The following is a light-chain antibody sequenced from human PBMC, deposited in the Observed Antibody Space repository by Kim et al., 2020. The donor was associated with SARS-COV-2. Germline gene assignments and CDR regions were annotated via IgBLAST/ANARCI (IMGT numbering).Light chain of an antibody. CDR2: KDS. V-gene: IGLV3-25*03. J-gene: IGLJ1*01. CDR1: ALPSQH. CDR3: QSADSSGTYV. Sequence: QTAMCTCTGDALPSQHASCYQQKSGQAPFLVIYKDSEGPSGIPQRFSGSSSGTTVTLTISGVQAEDDADYYCQSADSSGTYVFGSGTKVTVL.